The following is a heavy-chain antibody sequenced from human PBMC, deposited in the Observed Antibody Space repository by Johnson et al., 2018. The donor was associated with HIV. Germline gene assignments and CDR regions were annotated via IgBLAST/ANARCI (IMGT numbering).Heavy chain of an antibody. Sequence: QVQLVESGGGLVKPGGSLRLSCAASVFTFSDYYMSWIRQAPGKGLEWVSYISSSGSNIYYADSVKGRFTISRDNAKNSLYLQMDSLGAEDTAVYYCARVQLLADDVFNIWGQGTMVTVSS. CDR1: VFTFSDYY. J-gene: IGHJ3*02. V-gene: IGHV3-11*04. CDR3: ARVQLLADDVFNI. D-gene: IGHD3-10*01. CDR2: ISSSGSNI.